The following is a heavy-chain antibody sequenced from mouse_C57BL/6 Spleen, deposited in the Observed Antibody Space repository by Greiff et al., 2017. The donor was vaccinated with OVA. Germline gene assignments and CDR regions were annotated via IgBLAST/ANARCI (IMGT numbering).Heavy chain of an antibody. V-gene: IGHV7-3*01. D-gene: IGHD2-5*01. CDR1: GFTFTDYY. J-gene: IGHJ2*01. Sequence: EVKVIESGGGLVQPGGSLSLSCAASGFTFTDYYMSWVRQPPGKALEWLGFIRNKANGYTTEYSASVKGRFTISRDNSQSILYLQMNALRAEDSATYYCARYKGYSNYYFDYWGQGTTLTVSS. CDR2: IRNKANGYTT. CDR3: ARYKGYSNYYFDY.